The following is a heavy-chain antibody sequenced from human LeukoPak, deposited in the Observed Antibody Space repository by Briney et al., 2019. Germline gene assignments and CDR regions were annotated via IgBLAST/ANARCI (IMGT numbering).Heavy chain of an antibody. J-gene: IGHJ4*02. D-gene: IGHD3-22*01. CDR3: AKDGASNYYDSSRPTYFDY. Sequence: GGSLRLSCAASGFTFSGHVMSWVRQAPGKGLEWVSAISGSGGSTYYADSVKGRFTISRDNSKNTLYLQMNSLRAEDTAVYYCAKDGASNYYDSSRPTYFDYWGQGTLVTVSS. CDR2: ISGSGGST. V-gene: IGHV3-23*01. CDR1: GFTFSGHV.